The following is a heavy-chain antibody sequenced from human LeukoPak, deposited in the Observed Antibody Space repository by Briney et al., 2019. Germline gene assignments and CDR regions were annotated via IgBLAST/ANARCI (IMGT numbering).Heavy chain of an antibody. V-gene: IGHV3-11*01. CDR3: ARGPPTWIPLWLGVFDY. CDR1: GFTFSDYY. Sequence: PGGSLRLSCAASGFTFSDYYMSWIRQAPGKGLEWVSYISSSGSTIYYADSVKGRFTISRDDAKNSLYLQMNSLRAEDTAVYYCARGPPTWIPLWLGVFDYWGQGTLVTVSS. CDR2: ISSSGSTI. D-gene: IGHD5-18*01. J-gene: IGHJ4*02.